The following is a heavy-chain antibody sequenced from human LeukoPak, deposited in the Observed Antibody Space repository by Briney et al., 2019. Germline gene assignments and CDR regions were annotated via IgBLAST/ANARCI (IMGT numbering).Heavy chain of an antibody. V-gene: IGHV4-4*02. CDR3: ARGSRGRSSTSSPRRADTGKKNFDI. CDR2: IFHSGST. CDR1: GGSISSTIW. J-gene: IGHJ3*02. D-gene: IGHD2-2*01. Sequence: PSGTLSLTCAVSGGSISSTIWWSWVRQPPGKGLEWIGEIFHSGSTNYNPSLESRVTISVDTSKNQFSLKLSSVTAADTAVYYCARGSRGRSSTSSPRRADTGKKNFDIWGQGTMVTVSS.